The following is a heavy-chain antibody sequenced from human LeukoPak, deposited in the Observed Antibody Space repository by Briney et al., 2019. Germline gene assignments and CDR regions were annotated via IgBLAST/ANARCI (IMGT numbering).Heavy chain of an antibody. CDR1: GASISSYY. CDR2: IYSSGST. D-gene: IGHD6-6*01. J-gene: IGHJ4*02. CDR3: ARERGSSSSKFLDY. Sequence: SETLSLTCTVSGASISSYYWSWIRQPAGKGLEWIGRIYSSGSTNYNPSLKSRVTMSVDTSKNQFSLKLSSVTAADTAVYYCARERGSSSSKFLDYWGQGTLVTVSS. V-gene: IGHV4-4*07.